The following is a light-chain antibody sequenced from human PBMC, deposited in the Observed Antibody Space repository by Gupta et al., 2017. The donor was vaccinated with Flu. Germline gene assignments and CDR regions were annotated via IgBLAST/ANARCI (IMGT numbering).Light chain of an antibody. CDR2: DIN. CDR1: SGDDSGFNY. CDR3: CSYAGNYV. J-gene: IGLJ1*01. V-gene: IGLV2-11*01. Sequence: QSALTQPRSVSGSPGQSVTISCTGTSGDDSGFNYVSWYQQHPGTSPKLLIYDINQRPAGCPARFSGPKSGNTASLTISGLQAEDEADYYCCSYAGNYVFGTGSKVTVL.